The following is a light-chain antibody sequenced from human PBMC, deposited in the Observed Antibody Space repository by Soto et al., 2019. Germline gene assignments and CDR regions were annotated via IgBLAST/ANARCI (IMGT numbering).Light chain of an antibody. CDR2: DVS. J-gene: IGLJ1*01. CDR3: SSYTSTTTEV. CDR1: SSDLGRYNY. Sequence: QSVLTQPASVSGSPGQSIAISCTGTSSDLGRYNYVSWYQQYLGKAPKLIIYDVSSRPSGVSNRFSGSKSGNTASLTISGLQAEDEADYYYSSYTSTTTEVFGPGTKVTVL. V-gene: IGLV2-14*03.